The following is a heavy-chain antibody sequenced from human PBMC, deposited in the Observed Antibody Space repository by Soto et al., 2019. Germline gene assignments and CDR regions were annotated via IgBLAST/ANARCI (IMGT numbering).Heavy chain of an antibody. Sequence: SVKVSCKASGGTFNSYAISWVRQAPGQGLEWMGGIIPIFGTANYAQKFQGRVTITADESTSTAYMELSSLRSEDTAVYYCARDMGERIQLWFSFAYWGQGTLVTVSS. D-gene: IGHD5-18*01. CDR1: GGTFNSYA. CDR2: IIPIFGTA. V-gene: IGHV1-69*13. CDR3: ARDMGERIQLWFSFAY. J-gene: IGHJ4*02.